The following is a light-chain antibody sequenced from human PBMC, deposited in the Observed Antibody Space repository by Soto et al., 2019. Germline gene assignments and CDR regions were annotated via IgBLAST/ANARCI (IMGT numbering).Light chain of an antibody. Sequence: DIRVTHATSTLSTSVSARHTITCRASQSISSWLAWYQQKPGKAPKLLIYKASSLESGVPSRFSGSGSGTEFTLTISSLQSDDFGVYYCDPYNNLWTFGHGTKVDI. CDR3: DPYNNLWT. CDR2: KAS. V-gene: IGKV1-5*03. CDR1: QSISSW. J-gene: IGKJ1*01.